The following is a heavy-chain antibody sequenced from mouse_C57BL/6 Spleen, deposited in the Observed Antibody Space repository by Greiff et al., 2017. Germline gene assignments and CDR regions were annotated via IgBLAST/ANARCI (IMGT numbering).Heavy chain of an antibody. D-gene: IGHD2-3*01. Sequence: EVKLMESGAELAKPGASVKLSCTASGFNIKDYYMHWVKQRTEQGLEWIGRIDPEDGETKYAPKFQGKATITADTSSNTAYLQLSSLTSEDTAVYYGARESHDGYSFRFDYWGQGTTLTVSS. CDR3: ARESHDGYSFRFDY. CDR2: IDPEDGET. V-gene: IGHV14-2*01. J-gene: IGHJ2*01. CDR1: GFNIKDYY.